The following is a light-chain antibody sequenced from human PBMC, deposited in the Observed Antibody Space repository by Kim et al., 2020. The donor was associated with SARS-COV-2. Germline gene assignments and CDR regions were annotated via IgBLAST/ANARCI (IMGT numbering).Light chain of an antibody. J-gene: IGLJ1*01. V-gene: IGLV3-1*01. CDR2: QDS. Sequence: SYELTQPPSVSVSPGQTASITCSGDKLGDKYACWYQQKPGQSPVLVIYQDSKRPSGIPERFSGSNSGNTATLTISGTQAMDEADYYCQAWDRRTEVFGTG. CDR3: QAWDRRTEV. CDR1: KLGDKY.